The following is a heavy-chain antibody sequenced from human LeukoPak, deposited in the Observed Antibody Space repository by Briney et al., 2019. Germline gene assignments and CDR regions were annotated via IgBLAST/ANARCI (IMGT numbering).Heavy chain of an antibody. J-gene: IGHJ6*03. CDR3: ARGSRGYYYYYMDV. CDR2: IYTSGST. V-gene: IGHV4-4*07. CDR1: GGSISSYY. D-gene: IGHD3-10*01. Sequence: SETLSLTCTVSGGSISSYYWSWIRQPAGKGLEWIGRIYTSGSTNYNPSLKSRVTISVDTSKNQFSLKLSSVTAADTAVYYCARGSRGYYYYYMDVWGKGTTVTVSS.